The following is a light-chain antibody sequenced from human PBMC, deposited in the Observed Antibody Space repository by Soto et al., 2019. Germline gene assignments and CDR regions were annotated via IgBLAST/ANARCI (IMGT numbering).Light chain of an antibody. Sequence: EIVLTQSPGTLSLSPGERATLSCRASQSVSNNYLAWYQQKPGQAPRLLIYGASNMATGIPDRFSGSGSGTAFTLTISRLEPEDFAVYYCQQYGSSGTFGQGTKVEIK. V-gene: IGKV3-20*01. J-gene: IGKJ1*01. CDR3: QQYGSSGT. CDR1: QSVSNNY. CDR2: GAS.